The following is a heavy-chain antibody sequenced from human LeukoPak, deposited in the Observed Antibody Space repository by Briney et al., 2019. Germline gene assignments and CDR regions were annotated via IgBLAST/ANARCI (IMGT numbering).Heavy chain of an antibody. D-gene: IGHD2-15*01. CDR2: ISGSGGST. V-gene: IGHV3-23*01. CDR1: GFTFSSYA. CDR3: AKGPKAYCSGGSCFADY. Sequence: GGSLRLSCVASGFTFSSYAMSWVRQAPGKGLEWVSAISGSGGSTYYADSVKGRFTISRDNSKNTLFLQTNSLRAEDTAVYYCAKGPKAYCSGGSCFADYWGQGNLVTVSS. J-gene: IGHJ4*02.